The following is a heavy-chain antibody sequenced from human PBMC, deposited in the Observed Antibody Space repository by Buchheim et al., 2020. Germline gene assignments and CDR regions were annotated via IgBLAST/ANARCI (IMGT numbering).Heavy chain of an antibody. D-gene: IGHD6-19*01. CDR3: ARGVFVYIAVAGNWYCDL. CDR2: IWYDGSNK. Sequence: QVQLVESGGGVVQPGRSLRLSCAASGFTFSSYGMHWVRQAPGKGLEWVAVIWYDGSNKYYADSVKGRFTISRDNSKNTLYLQMNSLRAEDTAVYYCARGVFVYIAVAGNWYCDLWGRGTL. J-gene: IGHJ2*01. CDR1: GFTFSSYG. V-gene: IGHV3-33*01.